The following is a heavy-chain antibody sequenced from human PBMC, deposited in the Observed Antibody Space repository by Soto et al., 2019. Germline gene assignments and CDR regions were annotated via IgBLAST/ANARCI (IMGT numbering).Heavy chain of an antibody. V-gene: IGHV3-23*01. Sequence: EVQVLESGGGLVQPGGSLRLSCAATGFTFSDFAMSWVRQAPGKGLEWVSRIYGGGNGPHYADSVKGRVTISRDNSNNTLYLQMNSLRAEDTAVYYCAKMEGMDPWAYSFDYRGQGTLVTVSS. CDR2: IYGGGNGP. CDR1: GFTFSDFA. CDR3: AKMEGMDPWAYSFDY. J-gene: IGHJ4*02. D-gene: IGHD2-2*03.